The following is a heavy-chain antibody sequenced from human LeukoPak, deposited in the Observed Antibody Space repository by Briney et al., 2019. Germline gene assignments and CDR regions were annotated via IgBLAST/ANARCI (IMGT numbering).Heavy chain of an antibody. V-gene: IGHV3-30-3*01. J-gene: IGHJ4*02. CDR1: GFTFSNYW. Sequence: GGSLRLSCAASGFTFSNYWMHWVRQAPGKGPEWVAVISYDGSNKYYADSVKGRFTISRDNSKNTLYLQMNSLRAEDTAVYYCARGGYSYGDYFDYWGQGTLVTVSS. D-gene: IGHD5-18*01. CDR3: ARGGYSYGDYFDY. CDR2: ISYDGSNK.